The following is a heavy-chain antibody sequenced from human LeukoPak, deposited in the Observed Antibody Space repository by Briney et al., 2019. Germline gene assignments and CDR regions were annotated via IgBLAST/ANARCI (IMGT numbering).Heavy chain of an antibody. V-gene: IGHV3-23*01. Sequence: PGGSLRLSCAASGFTFSSYAMSWVRQAQGKGLEWVSALSDSGETTFHADSVKGRFTISRDNSKNTLYLQMNSLRAEDTALYYCAKGRGISVYFRSNDYWGQGTLVTVSS. CDR3: AKGRGISVYFRSNDY. CDR2: LSDSGETT. D-gene: IGHD3-22*01. CDR1: GFTFSSYA. J-gene: IGHJ4*02.